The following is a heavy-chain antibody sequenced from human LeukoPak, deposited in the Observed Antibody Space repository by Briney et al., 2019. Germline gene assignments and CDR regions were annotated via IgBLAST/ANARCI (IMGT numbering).Heavy chain of an antibody. CDR3: AKDPIEDDYGDAHAFDI. J-gene: IGHJ3*02. CDR2: IYYSGST. V-gene: IGHV4-39*07. D-gene: IGHD4-17*01. CDR1: GGSISSSSYY. Sequence: PSETLSLTCTVSGGSISSSSYYWGWIRQPPGKGLEWVGSIYYSGSTYYNPSLKSRVTILVDTSKNQFSLKLNSVTAADTAVYYCAKDPIEDDYGDAHAFDIWGQGTMVTVSS.